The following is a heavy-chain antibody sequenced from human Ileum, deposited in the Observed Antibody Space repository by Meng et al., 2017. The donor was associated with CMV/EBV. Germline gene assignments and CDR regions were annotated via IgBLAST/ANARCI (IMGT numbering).Heavy chain of an antibody. D-gene: IGHD3-22*01. Sequence: SETLSLTCTVSGGSISSSSYYWGWIRQPPGKGLEWIGSIYYSGSTYYNPSLKSRVTISVDTSKNQFSLKLSSETAADTAVYYCASPPVYDSSGYSFDYWGQGTLVTVSS. CDR1: GGSISSSSYY. CDR2: IYYSGST. J-gene: IGHJ4*02. CDR3: ASPPVYDSSGYSFDY. V-gene: IGHV4-39*01.